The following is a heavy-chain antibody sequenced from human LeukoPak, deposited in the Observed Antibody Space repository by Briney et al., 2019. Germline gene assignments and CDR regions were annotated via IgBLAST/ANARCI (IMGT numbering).Heavy chain of an antibody. V-gene: IGHV5-51*01. CDR2: IYPGDSDT. D-gene: IGHD5-24*01. Sequence: GGSLQISCEGSGSIFTSYWIGWARRLPGKGQEWMGIIYPGDSDTRYSPSFQGQVTISADKSISTAYLQWSSLKASDTAMYYCARVPVEMATIPYYFDYWGQGTLVTGSS. CDR1: GSIFTSYW. J-gene: IGHJ4*02. CDR3: ARVPVEMATIPYYFDY.